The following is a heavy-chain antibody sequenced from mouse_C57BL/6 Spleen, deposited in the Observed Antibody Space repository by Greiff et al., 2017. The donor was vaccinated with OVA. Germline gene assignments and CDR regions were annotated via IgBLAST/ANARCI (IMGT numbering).Heavy chain of an antibody. Sequence: EVKLEESGPGLVKPSQSLSLTCSVTGYSITSGYYWNWIRQFPGNKLEWMGYISYDGSNNYNPSLKNRISITRDTSKNQFFLKLNSVTTEDTATYYCASPSGRTPFAYWGQGTLVTVSA. CDR1: GYSITSGYY. V-gene: IGHV3-6*01. CDR2: ISYDGSN. D-gene: IGHD1-1*01. CDR3: ASPSGRTPFAY. J-gene: IGHJ3*01.